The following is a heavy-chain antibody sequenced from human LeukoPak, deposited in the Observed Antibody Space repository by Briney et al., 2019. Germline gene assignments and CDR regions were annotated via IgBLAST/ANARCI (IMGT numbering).Heavy chain of an antibody. V-gene: IGHV3-53*01. D-gene: IGHD5-24*01. J-gene: IGHJ4*02. CDR3: AKPLRDAGSFNYPYFDF. Sequence: GGSLRLSCAASGFTVSSNYMSWVRQAPGKGLEWVSVIYSGGSTYYADSVKGRFTISRHNSNNMLYLQMNSLRAEDTAVYYCAKPLRDAGSFNYPYFDFWGQGTLVTVSS. CDR2: IYSGGST. CDR1: GFTVSSNY.